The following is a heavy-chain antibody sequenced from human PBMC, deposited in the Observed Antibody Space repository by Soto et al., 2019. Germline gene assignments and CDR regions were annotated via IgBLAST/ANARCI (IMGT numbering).Heavy chain of an antibody. V-gene: IGHV3-30-3*01. CDR1: VFTLSSFA. Sequence: CLRLSWAASVFTLSSFAMHWVRQAPGKGLEWVAVISYDGSNKYYADSVKGRFTISRDNSKNTLYLQMNSLRAEDTAVYYCARGGYYYDSSGPFDYWGQGTLVTVSS. D-gene: IGHD3-22*01. J-gene: IGHJ4*02. CDR2: ISYDGSNK. CDR3: ARGGYYYDSSGPFDY.